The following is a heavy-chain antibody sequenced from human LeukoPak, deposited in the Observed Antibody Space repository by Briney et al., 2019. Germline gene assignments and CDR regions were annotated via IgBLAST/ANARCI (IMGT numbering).Heavy chain of an antibody. CDR3: ARDLSGSLYFDY. J-gene: IGHJ4*02. CDR2: LYPSGSS. Sequence: SGTLSLTCTVSGASISPYYWNWIRQPAGKGLEWIGRLYPSGSSDYNPSLKSRVSISVGTSNNQFSLRVTSVTAADTAIYYCARDLSGSLYFDYWGQGTLVTVSA. V-gene: IGHV4-4*07. D-gene: IGHD3-10*01. CDR1: GASISPYY.